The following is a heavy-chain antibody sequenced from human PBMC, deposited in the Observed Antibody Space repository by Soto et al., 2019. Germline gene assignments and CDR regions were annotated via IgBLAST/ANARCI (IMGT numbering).Heavy chain of an antibody. J-gene: IGHJ4*02. V-gene: IGHV4-30-4*01. D-gene: IGHD6-13*01. CDR1: GGSISSGDYY. CDR3: PTPLAGYSSSGY. Sequence: SETLSLTCTVSGGSISSGDYYWSWIRQPPGKGLEWIGYIYYSGSTFYNPSLKNRVTISLDTSKNQISLQLRSVTAADTAVYYWPTPLAGYSSSGYGGQGPLATAPS. CDR2: IYYSGST.